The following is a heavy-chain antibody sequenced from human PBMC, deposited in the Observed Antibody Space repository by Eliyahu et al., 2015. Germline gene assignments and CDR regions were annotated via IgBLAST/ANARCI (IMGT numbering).Heavy chain of an antibody. J-gene: IGHJ4*02. CDR3: ARHSFGGDMGIDY. D-gene: IGHD3-16*01. CDR1: GDSIGSYF. V-gene: IGHV4-4*07. Sequence: QVQLQESGPGLVKPSETLSLTCVVSGDSIGSYFWTWIRQPAGKGPEWLGRIYATGNVNYNPSLGSRVAMSLDTSKGHFSLTLTSVTAADTAVYYCARHSFGGDMGIDYWGQGILVTVSS. CDR2: IYATGNV.